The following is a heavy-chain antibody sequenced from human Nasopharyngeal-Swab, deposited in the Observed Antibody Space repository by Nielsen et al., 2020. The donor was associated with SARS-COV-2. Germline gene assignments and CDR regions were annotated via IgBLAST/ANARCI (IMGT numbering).Heavy chain of an antibody. J-gene: IGHJ5*02. V-gene: IGHV3-7*01. CDR2: IKQGGGER. Sequence: GESLKISCAVSGFNFSSYSMSWVRQAPGKGLEWLATIKQGGGERYYVDSVKGRFTLSSDNAKNSVYLQINSLRAEDTAVYYCAREANDYSNYRRGTEWFDPWGQGTLVTVSS. CDR3: AREANDYSNYRRGTEWFDP. CDR1: GFNFSSYS. D-gene: IGHD4-11*01.